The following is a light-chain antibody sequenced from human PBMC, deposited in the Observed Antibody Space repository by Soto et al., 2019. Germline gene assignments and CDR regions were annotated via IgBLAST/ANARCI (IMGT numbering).Light chain of an antibody. Sequence: QSLLTQPACVSGSPGQSITIACTGTSTDVGGYNYVSWYQHRPGEAPKLMIFEVTKRPSGVSNRFSGSKSGNTASLTISGLQAEDEADYYCCSYAVTFYVFGTGTKVTVL. CDR2: EVT. CDR1: STDVGGYNY. V-gene: IGLV2-14*01. J-gene: IGLJ1*01. CDR3: CSYAVTFYV.